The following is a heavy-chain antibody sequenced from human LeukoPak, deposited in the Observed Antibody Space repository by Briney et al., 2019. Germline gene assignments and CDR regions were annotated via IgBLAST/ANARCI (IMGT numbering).Heavy chain of an antibody. D-gene: IGHD4-17*01. J-gene: IGHJ3*02. CDR1: GFIFSSYS. Sequence: GGSLRLSCAASGFIFSSYSMNWVRQAPGKGLEWVSSISSSSSYIYYADSVKGRFTISKDNAKNSLYLQMNSLRAEDTAVYYCATATVTDTVDAFDIWGQGTMVTVSS. V-gene: IGHV3-21*01. CDR2: ISSSSSYI. CDR3: ATATVTDTVDAFDI.